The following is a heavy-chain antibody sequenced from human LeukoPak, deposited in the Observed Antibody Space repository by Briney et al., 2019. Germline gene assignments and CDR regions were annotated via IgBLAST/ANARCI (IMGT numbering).Heavy chain of an antibody. CDR1: GYSFTSYW. J-gene: IGHJ6*02. Sequence: PGESLKISCKGSGYSFTSYWIGWVRQMPGKGLEWTGIIYPGDSDTRYSPSFQGQVTISADKSISTAYLQWSSLKASDAAMYYCARQSSSGYYYYYYGMDVWGQGTTVTVSS. V-gene: IGHV5-51*01. D-gene: IGHD3-22*01. CDR2: IYPGDSDT. CDR3: ARQSSSGYYYYYYGMDV.